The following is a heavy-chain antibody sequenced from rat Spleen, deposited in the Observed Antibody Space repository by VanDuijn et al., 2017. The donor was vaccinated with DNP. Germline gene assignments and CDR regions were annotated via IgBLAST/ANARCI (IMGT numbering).Heavy chain of an antibody. CDR3: ARDNYVTSGAMDA. Sequence: EVQLVESGGGLVQPGNSLKLSCAASGFTFSDYAMAWVRQSPKKGLEWVATITYDGSRTYCRDSVKGRFTISRDDAKSALYLQMDSLRSEDTATYYCARDNYVTSGAMDAWGQGTSVTVSS. CDR1: GFTFSDYA. J-gene: IGHJ4*01. CDR2: ITYDGSRT. D-gene: IGHD1-11*01. V-gene: IGHV5S10*01.